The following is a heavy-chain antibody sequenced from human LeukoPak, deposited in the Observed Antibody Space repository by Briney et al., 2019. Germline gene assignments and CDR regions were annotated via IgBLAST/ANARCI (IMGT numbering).Heavy chain of an antibody. CDR2: ISDDGRQT. V-gene: IGHV3-30*09. J-gene: IGHJ4*02. CDR1: GFTFTDYA. Sequence: GGSLRLSCAASGFTFTDYAMNWVRLAPGTGLEWVAVISDDGRQTYYADSVKGRFAVSRDNSRDTVYLQMNSLRDEDTATYYCTRVYLERLTAGYFDHWGPGSLVAVSP. D-gene: IGHD2-8*01. CDR3: TRVYLERLTAGYFDH.